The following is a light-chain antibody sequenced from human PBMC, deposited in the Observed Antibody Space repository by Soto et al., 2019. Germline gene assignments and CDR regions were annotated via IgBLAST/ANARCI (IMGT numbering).Light chain of an antibody. CDR1: QNIYKW. CDR3: KQYDTFPRT. V-gene: IGKV1-5*01. Sequence: DIQMPQSPSTLSASVGDRVVITCRASQNIYKWLDWYQQKPGKAHKFLTYDASTLETGVPSGLAGSGSGTKFTLTISSRHPDDLATITCKQYDTFPRTLGQGTELGI. J-gene: IGKJ1*01. CDR2: DAS.